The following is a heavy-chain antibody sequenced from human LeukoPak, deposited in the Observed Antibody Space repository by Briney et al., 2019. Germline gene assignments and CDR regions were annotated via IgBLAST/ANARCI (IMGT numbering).Heavy chain of an antibody. D-gene: IGHD6-19*01. CDR2: MNPNSGNT. CDR3: TRPGYSSGWIDY. J-gene: IGHJ4*02. Sequence: GASVKVSCKASGYTFTSYDINWVRQATGQGLEWMGWMNPNSGNTGYAQKFQGRVTMTRNTSISTAYMELSSLRSEDTAVYYCTRPGYSSGWIDYWGQGTLVTVSS. CDR1: GYTFTSYD. V-gene: IGHV1-8*01.